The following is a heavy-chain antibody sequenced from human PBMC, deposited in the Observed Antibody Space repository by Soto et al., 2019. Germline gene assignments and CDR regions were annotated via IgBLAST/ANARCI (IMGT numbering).Heavy chain of an antibody. CDR3: ARDFVDSSGYYPPHDAFDI. CDR2: IIPIFGTA. V-gene: IGHV1-69*13. Sequence: SVKVSCKASGGTFSSYAISWVRQAPGQGLEWMGGIIPIFGTANYAQKFQGRVTITADESTSTAYMELSSLRSEDTAVYYCARDFVDSSGYYPPHDAFDIWGQGTMVTVSS. CDR1: GGTFSSYA. D-gene: IGHD3-22*01. J-gene: IGHJ3*02.